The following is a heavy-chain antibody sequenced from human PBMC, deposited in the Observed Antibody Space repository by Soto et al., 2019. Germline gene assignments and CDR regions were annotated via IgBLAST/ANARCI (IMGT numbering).Heavy chain of an antibody. D-gene: IGHD3-3*01. Sequence: QVQLVQSGAGVKKPGASVKVSCKVSGYTLTDLSMQWVRQAPGKGLEWRGGVDPEDGETIYAQKLQGRVNMTEDTATDTAYMELSSLRSEDTAVYYCATHRSGRFLEWLPEGSLGYWGQGPLVTVSS. CDR1: GYTLTDLS. CDR2: VDPEDGET. CDR3: ATHRSGRFLEWLPEGSLGY. J-gene: IGHJ4*02. V-gene: IGHV1-24*01.